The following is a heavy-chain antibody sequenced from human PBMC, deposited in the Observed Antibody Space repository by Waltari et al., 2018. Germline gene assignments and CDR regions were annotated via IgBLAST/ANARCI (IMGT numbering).Heavy chain of an antibody. J-gene: IGHJ3*02. V-gene: IGHV4-4*07. CDR3: ASAPACGGDCYSAFDI. CDR1: GGSISNSY. Sequence: QVQLQESGPGLVKPSETLSLTCTVSGGSISNSYWSWIRQPAGKGLEWIGRIYISGRTNYNPSLKGRVTMSVDTSKNHFSLRLSSVTAADTAVYYCASAPACGGDCYSAFDIWGQGTMVTVSS. D-gene: IGHD2-21*02. CDR2: IYISGRT.